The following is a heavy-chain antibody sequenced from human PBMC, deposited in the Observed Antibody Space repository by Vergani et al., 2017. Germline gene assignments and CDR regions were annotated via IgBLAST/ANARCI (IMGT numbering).Heavy chain of an antibody. Sequence: QVQLVQSGAEVKKPGASVKVSCKASGYTLPSYYMHWVRQATGQGLEWMGIINPSGGSTSYAQQFQGRLTMTKDTSTSTVYMALSSLRSEDTAVYYCTAVTSNSSSSWEPDAFDIWDQGTMVTVSS. CDR2: INPSGGST. CDR1: GYTLPSYY. D-gene: IGHD6-13*01. CDR3: TAVTSNSSSSWEPDAFDI. V-gene: IGHV1-46*03. J-gene: IGHJ3*02.